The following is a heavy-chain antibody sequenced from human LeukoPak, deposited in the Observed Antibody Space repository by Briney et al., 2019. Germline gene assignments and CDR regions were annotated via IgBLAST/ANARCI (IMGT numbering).Heavy chain of an antibody. CDR1: SVSFCGYY. J-gene: IGHJ4*02. V-gene: IGHV4-34*01. CDR3: ARALRYYFDY. CDR2: NNHSGST. D-gene: IGHD3-16*02. Sequence: SETLSLTCAVYSVSFCGYYWMWVRPPPGKGREWIGENNHSGSTTYNQSLKSRVTISVDTSKNQFSLKLSSVASADTAVYYCARALRYYFDYWGQGTLVTVSS.